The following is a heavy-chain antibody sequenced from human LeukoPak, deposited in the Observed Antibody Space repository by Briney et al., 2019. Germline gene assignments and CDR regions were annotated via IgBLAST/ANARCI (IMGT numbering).Heavy chain of an antibody. CDR2: ISGSGNNI. CDR3: AREYRSSLSYYYYGLDV. J-gene: IGHJ6*02. Sequence: PGGSLRLSCAASGFTFSDYSMSWVRQAPGKGLEWVSYISGSGNNIYYGDSMQGRFTISRDNAKNLMYLQASSLRAEDTAVYYCAREYRSSLSYYYYGLDVWGQGTTVTVPS. D-gene: IGHD6-13*01. CDR1: GFTFSDYS. V-gene: IGHV3-11*01.